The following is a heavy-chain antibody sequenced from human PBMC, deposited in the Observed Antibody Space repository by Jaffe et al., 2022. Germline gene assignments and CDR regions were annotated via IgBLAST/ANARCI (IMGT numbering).Heavy chain of an antibody. CDR1: GFTFSSYA. CDR2: ISGSGGST. Sequence: EVQLLESGGGLVQPGGSLRLSCAASGFTFSSYAMSWVRQAPGKGLEWVSAISGSGGSTYYADSVKGRFTISRDNSKNTLYLQMNSLRAEDTAVYYCAKDLGDIVATINSKYFQHWGQGTLVTVSS. D-gene: IGHD5-12*01. CDR3: AKDLGDIVATINSKYFQH. J-gene: IGHJ1*01. V-gene: IGHV3-23*01.